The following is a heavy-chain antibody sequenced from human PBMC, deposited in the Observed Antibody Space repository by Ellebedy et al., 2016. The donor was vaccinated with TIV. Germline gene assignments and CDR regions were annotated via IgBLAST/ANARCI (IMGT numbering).Heavy chain of an antibody. J-gene: IGHJ5*02. CDR2: IAYSGNI. CDR3: ARVKATGDQARGLIDA. CDR1: GGFITSSDSY. Sequence: MPSETLSLTCTVSGGFITSSDSYWGLIRQPPGKGLEWIATIAYSGNIYYNASLKSRVIISADISKTQFSLQVSSLTAADTAVYYCARVKATGDQARGLIDAWGQGTLVTVSS. D-gene: IGHD1-26*01. V-gene: IGHV4-39*01.